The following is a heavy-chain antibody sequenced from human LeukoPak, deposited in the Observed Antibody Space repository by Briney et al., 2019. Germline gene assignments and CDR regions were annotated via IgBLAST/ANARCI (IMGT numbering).Heavy chain of an antibody. D-gene: IGHD1-26*01. V-gene: IGHV1-18*01. CDR2: ISTYNGNT. J-gene: IGHJ4*02. CDR1: GYTFTSYG. Sequence: ASVKVSCKASGYTFTSYGISWVRQAPGQGLEWMGWISTYNGNTNYAQKLQGRVTMTTDTSTSTAYMELRSLRSDDTAVYYRAKDHTGSYYYWGQGTLVTVSS. CDR3: AKDHTGSYYY.